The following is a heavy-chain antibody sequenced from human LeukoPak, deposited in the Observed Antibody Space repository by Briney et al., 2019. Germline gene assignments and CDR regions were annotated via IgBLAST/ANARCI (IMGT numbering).Heavy chain of an antibody. CDR1: GYTFTSYG. Sequence: ASVKVSCKGSGYTFTSYGISWVRQAPGHGLEWMGWISAYNGNTNYAQKLQGRVTMTTDTSTSTAYMERTSLRSDDTAVYCCARVPVEVATILVGYVDYWGQGNLVTVSS. D-gene: IGHD5-24*01. CDR3: ARVPVEVATILVGYVDY. V-gene: IGHV1-18*01. CDR2: ISAYNGNT. J-gene: IGHJ4*02.